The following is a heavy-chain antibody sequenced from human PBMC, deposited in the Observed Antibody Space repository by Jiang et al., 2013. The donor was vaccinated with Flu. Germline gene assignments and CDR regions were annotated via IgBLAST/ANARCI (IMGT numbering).Heavy chain of an antibody. CDR2: FYSSGST. D-gene: IGHD2-21*01. CDR3: ARDVEAPNWDAFDI. V-gene: IGHV4-59*11. J-gene: IGHJ3*02. Sequence: GLVKPSETLSLTCTVSGGSISGHYWNWIRQPPGKGLEWIGHFYSSGSTDYNPSLGSRVVISVDTSKNQFTLQLTAVTAADTAIYYCARDVEAPNWDAFDIWGQGTMVTVSS. CDR1: GGSISGHY.